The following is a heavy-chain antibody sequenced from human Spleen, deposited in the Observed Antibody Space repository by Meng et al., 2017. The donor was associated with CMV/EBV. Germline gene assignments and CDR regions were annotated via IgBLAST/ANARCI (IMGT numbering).Heavy chain of an antibody. CDR2: IQNDGTKT. CDR3: ASRYCGGTSCSTPFDY. Sequence: GESLKISCEASGYIFSDFGTHWVRQAPGKGLEWVAFIQNDGTKTYYADSVRGRFTNSRDNSKNTLFLQLNNLSGGDTAVYYCASRYCGGTSCSTPFDYWGQGTLVTVSS. J-gene: IGHJ4*02. D-gene: IGHD2-2*02. V-gene: IGHV3-30*02. CDR1: GYIFSDFG.